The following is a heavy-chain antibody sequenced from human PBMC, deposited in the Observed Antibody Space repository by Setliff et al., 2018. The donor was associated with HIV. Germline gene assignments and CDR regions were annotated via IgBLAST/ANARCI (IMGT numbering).Heavy chain of an antibody. D-gene: IGHD3-3*01. CDR3: ARDGGTIFGVVIKGWFDP. Sequence: ASVKVSCKASGYTFTSYYMHWVRQAPGQGLEWMGIINPSGGSTSYAQKFQGRVTMTRDTSTSTVYMELSSLRSEDTAVYYCARDGGTIFGVVIKGWFDPWGQGTRVTV. CDR2: INPSGGST. V-gene: IGHV1-46*01. CDR1: GYTFTSYY. J-gene: IGHJ5*02.